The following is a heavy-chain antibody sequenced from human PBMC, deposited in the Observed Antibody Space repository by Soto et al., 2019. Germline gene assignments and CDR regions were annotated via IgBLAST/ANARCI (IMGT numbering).Heavy chain of an antibody. CDR1: GGSVNSGDYF. CDR2: INYLGTT. J-gene: IGHJ6*02. CDR3: ARDRGYSYGYYYYYGMDV. D-gene: IGHD5-12*01. Sequence: SETLSLTCTVSGGSVNSGDYFWTWIRQPPGKGLEWIGYINYLGTTDYNPSLKSRLTISTDTSKNQFSLKLGSVTAADTAVYYCARDRGYSYGYYYYYGMDVWGQGTTVTVSS. V-gene: IGHV4-30-4*01.